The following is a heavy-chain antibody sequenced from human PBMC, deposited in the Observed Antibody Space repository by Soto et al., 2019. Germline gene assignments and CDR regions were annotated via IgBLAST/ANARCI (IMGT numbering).Heavy chain of an antibody. Sequence: SQTLSLTCAISGDSVSTNSAAWNWVRQSPSRGLEWLGRTYYGSKWSYDYAVSVRGRITINPDTSKNQFSLQLKSVTPDDTAVYYCSRGWLIKGFYPCGQRTLVNVSA. V-gene: IGHV6-1*01. CDR3: SRGWLIKGFYP. CDR1: GDSVSTNSAA. J-gene: IGHJ5*02. CDR2: TYYGSKWSY. D-gene: IGHD6-19*01.